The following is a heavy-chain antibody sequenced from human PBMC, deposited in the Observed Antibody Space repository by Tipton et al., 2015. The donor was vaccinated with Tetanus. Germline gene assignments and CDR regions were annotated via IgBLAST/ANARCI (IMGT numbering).Heavy chain of an antibody. J-gene: IGHJ4*02. D-gene: IGHD5-24*01. V-gene: IGHV3-9*01. CDR1: GFTFDEHA. CDR3: ARDGYNYVPFDY. Sequence: SLRLSCAASGFTFDEHAMHWVRQAPGKGLEWVSGILWSSARIGYADSVKGRFTISIDNAKNSLYLEMNTLRAEDTAVYYCARDGYNYVPFDYWGQGTLVTVSS. CDR2: ILWSSARI.